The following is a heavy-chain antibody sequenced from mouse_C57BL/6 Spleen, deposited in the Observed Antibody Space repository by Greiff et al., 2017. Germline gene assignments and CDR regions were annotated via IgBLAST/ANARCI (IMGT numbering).Heavy chain of an antibody. CDR2: IYPGSGST. Sequence: QVKLQQPGAELVKPGASVKMSCKASGYTFTSYWITWVKQRPGQGLEWLGDIYPGSGSTTYTEKFKSKGTLTVDTSSSPAYMQLSSLTADDAAVYYGARGERPYGDWGKGTTLTVSS. CDR1: GYTFTSYW. CDR3: ARGERPYGD. J-gene: IGHJ2*01. D-gene: IGHD1-2*01. V-gene: IGHV1-55*01.